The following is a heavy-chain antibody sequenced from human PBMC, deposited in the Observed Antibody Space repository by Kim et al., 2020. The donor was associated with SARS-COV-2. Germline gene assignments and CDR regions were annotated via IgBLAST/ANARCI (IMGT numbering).Heavy chain of an antibody. CDR2: ISYDGSNK. D-gene: IGHD1-26*01. V-gene: IGHV3-30*18. CDR1: GFTFSSYG. CDR3: AKEAHGGKWELLGVDY. J-gene: IGHJ4*02. Sequence: GGSLRLSCAASGFTFSSYGMHWVRQAPGKGLEWVAVISYDGSNKYYADSVKGRFTISRDNSKNTLYLQMNSLRAEDTAVYYCAKEAHGGKWELLGVDYWGQGTLVTVSS.